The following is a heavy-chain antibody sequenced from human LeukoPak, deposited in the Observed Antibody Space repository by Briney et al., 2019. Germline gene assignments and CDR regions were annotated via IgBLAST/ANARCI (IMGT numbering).Heavy chain of an antibody. Sequence: PSETLSLTCDVSGFSISLGYYWVWIRQPAGQGLEWIGNIHPSGTTFYNSSLNSRITMTIDAPKNQFSLRLSLVTAVDTAVYFCATERERRITDWGQGTLVTVSS. J-gene: IGHJ4*02. CDR1: GFSISLGYY. CDR3: ATERERRITD. CDR2: IHPSGTT. D-gene: IGHD1-1*01. V-gene: IGHV4-38-2*02.